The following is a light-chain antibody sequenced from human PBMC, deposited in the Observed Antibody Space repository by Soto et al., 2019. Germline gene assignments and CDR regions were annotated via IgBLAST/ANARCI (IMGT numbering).Light chain of an antibody. Sequence: EIVLTQSPGTLSLSAGETATVSRRVSQIVSANYIAWYQQKPGQAPRVLIYGAVSRATGIPDRFSGSGSETDFTLTISRLEPEDFAAYYCQQYGSSPATFGQGTKVDIK. CDR2: GAV. CDR1: QIVSANY. J-gene: IGKJ1*01. V-gene: IGKV3-20*01. CDR3: QQYGSSPAT.